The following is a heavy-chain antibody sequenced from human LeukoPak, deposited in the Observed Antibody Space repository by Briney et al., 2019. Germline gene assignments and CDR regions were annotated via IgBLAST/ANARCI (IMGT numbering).Heavy chain of an antibody. CDR1: GFTFSAYW. V-gene: IGHV3-7*01. CDR2: IKQDGSEK. Sequence: PGGSLRLSCAASGFTFSAYWMSWVRQAPGKGLEWVANIKQDGSEKYYVDSVKGRFTISRDNARNSLYLQMNSLRAEVTAVYYCARGYGDGYLYWGQGTLVTVSS. CDR3: ARGYGDGYLY. J-gene: IGHJ4*02. D-gene: IGHD5-24*01.